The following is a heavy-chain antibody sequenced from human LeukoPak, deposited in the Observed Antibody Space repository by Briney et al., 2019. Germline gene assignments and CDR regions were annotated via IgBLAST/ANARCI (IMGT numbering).Heavy chain of an antibody. CDR3: ARLFVDYYGSGSNLKPNWFDP. CDR1: GYTFSDYY. D-gene: IGHD3-10*01. J-gene: IGHJ5*02. V-gene: IGHV1-8*02. CDR2: MNPNSGNT. Sequence: ASVKVSCKASGYTFSDYYMHWVRQAPGQGLEWMGWMNPNSGNTGYAQKFQGRVTMTRNTSISTAYMELSSLRSEDTAVYYCARLFVDYYGSGSNLKPNWFDPWGQGTLVTVSS.